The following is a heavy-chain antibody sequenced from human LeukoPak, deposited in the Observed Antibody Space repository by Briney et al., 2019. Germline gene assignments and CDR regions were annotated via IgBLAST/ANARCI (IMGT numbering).Heavy chain of an antibody. J-gene: IGHJ4*02. CDR3: ARDQRDSGCLDY. CDR1: GFTFSSYS. D-gene: IGHD6-19*01. CDR2: ISSSRNYI. V-gene: IGHV3-21*01. Sequence: GGSRRLSCAASGFTFSSYSMNWVRQAPGKGLEWVSSISSSRNYIYYADSMKGRFTISRDNAKNSLYLQMNSLRAEDMAVYYCARDQRDSGCLDYWGQGTLVTISS.